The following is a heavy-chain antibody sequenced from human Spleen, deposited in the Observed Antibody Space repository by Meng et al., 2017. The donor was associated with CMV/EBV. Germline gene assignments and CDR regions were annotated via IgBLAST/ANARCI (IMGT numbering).Heavy chain of an antibody. CDR3: ARVGRIVGRGAFDY. CDR1: GFTFSEHY. Sequence: EVLLVESGGGLVQPGGSLRLSWSGSGFTFSEHYVDWVRQAPGQGLEWVGRTRNKANSYTTEHAASVKGRFTISRDNSKNSLYLQMNSLKTEDTAVYYCARVGRIVGRGAFDYWGQGTLVTVSS. CDR2: TRNKANSYTT. V-gene: IGHV3-72*01. D-gene: IGHD1-26*01. J-gene: IGHJ4*02.